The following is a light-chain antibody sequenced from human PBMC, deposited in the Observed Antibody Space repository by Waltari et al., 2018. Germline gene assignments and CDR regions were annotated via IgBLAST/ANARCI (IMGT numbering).Light chain of an antibody. CDR2: DVS. V-gene: IGLV2-14*03. CDR3: SSYTSSSTPVV. CDR1: SRDVGGYTY. Sequence: QSALTQPASVSGSPGQSSTISCTGTSRDVGGYTYVSWYQQHPGKAPKRMIYDVSNRPSGVSNRFSGSKSGNTASLTISGLQAEDEADYYCSSYTSSSTPVVFGGGTKLTVL. J-gene: IGLJ2*01.